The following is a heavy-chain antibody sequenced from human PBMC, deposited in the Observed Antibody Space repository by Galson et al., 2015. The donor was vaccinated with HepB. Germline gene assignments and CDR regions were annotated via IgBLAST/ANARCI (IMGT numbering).Heavy chain of an antibody. Sequence: SVKVSCKASGGTFSSYAISWVRQAPGQGLEWMGGIIPIFGTANYAQKFQGRVTITADESTSTAYMELSSLGSEDTAVYYCARDRGYSYGPGSSWFDPWGQGTLVTVSS. J-gene: IGHJ5*02. CDR1: GGTFSSYA. V-gene: IGHV1-69*13. CDR2: IIPIFGTA. D-gene: IGHD5-18*01. CDR3: ARDRGYSYGPGSSWFDP.